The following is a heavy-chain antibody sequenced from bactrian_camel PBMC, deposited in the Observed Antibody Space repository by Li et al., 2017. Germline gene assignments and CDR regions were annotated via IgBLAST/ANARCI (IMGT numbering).Heavy chain of an antibody. CDR2: TYSVGSR. CDR1: GDTYSNYC. D-gene: IGHD5*01. V-gene: IGHV3S53*01. CDR3: ATDRLGRAW. Sequence: HVQLVESGGGSVQAGGSLRLSCQASGDTYSNYCMGWFRQAPGKEREGVAATYSVGSRSYADSVKGRFTISKDNAKNTLYLQMNSLKTEDTAVYYCATDRLGRAWRGQGTQVTVS. J-gene: IGHJ4*01.